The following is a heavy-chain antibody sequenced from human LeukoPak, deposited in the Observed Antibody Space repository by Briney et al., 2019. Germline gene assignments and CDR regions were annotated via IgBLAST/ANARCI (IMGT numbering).Heavy chain of an antibody. CDR1: GDSVPSISAA. J-gene: IGHJ4*02. D-gene: IGHD6-13*01. Sequence: SQTLSLTFAISGDSVPSISAAWNWIRQSPSRGLEWLGRTFYRSTWYHDYAVSVKSRITIKPDTSKNQFSLQLNSVTPEDTAVYYCAREVSSSWDYWGQGTLVTVSS. V-gene: IGHV6-1*01. CDR2: TFYRSTWYH. CDR3: AREVSSSWDY.